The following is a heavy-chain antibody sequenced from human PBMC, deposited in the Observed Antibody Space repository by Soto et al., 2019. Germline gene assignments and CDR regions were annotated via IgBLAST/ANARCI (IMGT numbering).Heavy chain of an antibody. CDR3: ISFCSSCFFDY. CDR2: IRSKPNNYAT. D-gene: IGHD6-13*01. Sequence: GGSLTLSCAASGFPLSSYTIHWVPQASGKGLEWVGRIRSKPNNYATAYDASVQGRFIISRDDSKNTAYLHMNNLKTEDTAVYYCISFCSSCFFDYWGQGT. CDR1: GFPLSSYT. J-gene: IGHJ4*02. V-gene: IGHV3-73*01.